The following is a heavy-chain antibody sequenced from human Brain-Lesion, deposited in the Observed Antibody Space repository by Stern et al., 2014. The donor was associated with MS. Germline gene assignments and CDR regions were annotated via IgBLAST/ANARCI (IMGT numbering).Heavy chain of an antibody. CDR3: AKDRQYLTYFFDH. D-gene: IGHD2/OR15-2a*01. CDR1: GFTFGSCA. V-gene: IGHV3-30*18. J-gene: IGHJ5*02. Sequence: VQLLESGGGVVQPGRPLRLSCVASGFTFGSCAMHWVRQAPGKGLEGGAGVSYDGSNKYYADSVKGRFTISRDNSQNTLYMQMSSLRPEDTAVYYCAKDRQYLTYFFDHWGQGSLVTVSS. CDR2: VSYDGSNK.